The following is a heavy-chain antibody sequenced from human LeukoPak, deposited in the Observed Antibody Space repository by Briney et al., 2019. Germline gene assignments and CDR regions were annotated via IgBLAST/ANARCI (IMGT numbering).Heavy chain of an antibody. V-gene: IGHV4-31*03. Sequence: SETLSLTCTVSGGSISSGGYYWSWIRQHPGKGLEWIGYIYYSGSTYYNPSLKSRVTISVDTSKNQFSLKLSSVTAADTAVYYCARQEDYYDSSGYLYYFDYWGQGTLVTVSS. CDR1: GGSISSGGYY. CDR2: IYYSGST. J-gene: IGHJ4*02. D-gene: IGHD3-22*01. CDR3: ARQEDYYDSSGYLYYFDY.